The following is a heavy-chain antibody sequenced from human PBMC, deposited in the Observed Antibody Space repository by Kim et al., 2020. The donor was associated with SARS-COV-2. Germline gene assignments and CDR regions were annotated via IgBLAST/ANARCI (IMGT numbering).Heavy chain of an antibody. CDR1: GFTFDIYW. J-gene: IGHJ6*02. V-gene: IGHV3-7*01. CDR2: IRQDGSEK. CDR3: ERDQGRKGV. Sequence: GGSLRLSCAASGFTFDIYWMIWVRQAPGKGLEGVSNIRQDGSEKYYVDSVKGRFTISRDNAKNSLYLQMNSLRAEDTGVYYCERDQGRKGVWGQGTTVTVSS.